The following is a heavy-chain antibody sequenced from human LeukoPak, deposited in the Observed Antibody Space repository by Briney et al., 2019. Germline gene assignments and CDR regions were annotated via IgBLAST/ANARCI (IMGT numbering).Heavy chain of an antibody. CDR3: ARGRTTVTTVLDY. V-gene: IGHV3-23*01. Sequence: GGSLRLSCAASGFTFSTFAMIWVRQPPGKGLEWVSSIFPSGGEIHYADSVRGRFTISRDNSKSTLSLQMNSLRAEDTAVYYCARGRTTVTTVLDYWGQGTLVTVSS. CDR2: IFPSGGEI. D-gene: IGHD4-17*01. J-gene: IGHJ4*02. CDR1: GFTFSTFA.